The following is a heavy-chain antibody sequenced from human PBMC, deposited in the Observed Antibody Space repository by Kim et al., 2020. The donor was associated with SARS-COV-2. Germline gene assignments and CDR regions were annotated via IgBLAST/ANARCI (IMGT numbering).Heavy chain of an antibody. V-gene: IGHV3-23*01. Sequence: VKCRFTISRDNSKNTLYLQMNSLRAEDTAVYYCTSGFMITFGGVIVEFDYWGQGTLVTVSS. J-gene: IGHJ4*02. D-gene: IGHD3-16*02. CDR3: TSGFMITFGGVIVEFDY.